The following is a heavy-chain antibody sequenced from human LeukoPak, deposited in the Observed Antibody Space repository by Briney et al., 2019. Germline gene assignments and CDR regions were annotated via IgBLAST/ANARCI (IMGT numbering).Heavy chain of an antibody. D-gene: IGHD3-10*01. CDR2: INPNSGGT. CDR1: GYTFTGYY. Sequence: ASVKVSCKASGYTFTGYYMHWVRQAPGQGLEWMGWINPNSGGTNYAQKFQGRVTMTRDTSISTAYMELSSLRSEDTAVYYCARDKLWFGEFDYWGQGTLVTVSS. V-gene: IGHV1-2*02. J-gene: IGHJ4*02. CDR3: ARDKLWFGEFDY.